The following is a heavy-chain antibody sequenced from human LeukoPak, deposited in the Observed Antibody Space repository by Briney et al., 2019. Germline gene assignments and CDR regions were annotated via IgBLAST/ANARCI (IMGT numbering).Heavy chain of an antibody. CDR1: GYTFTGYY. CDR3: ARLGQGSSSSRVY. V-gene: IGHV1-2*02. Sequence: GASVKVPCKASGYTFTGYYMHWVRQAPGQGLEWMGWINPNSGGTNYAQKFQGRVTMTRDTSISTAYMELSRLRSDDTAVYYCARLGQGSSSSRVYWGQGTLVTVSS. D-gene: IGHD6-6*01. J-gene: IGHJ4*02. CDR2: INPNSGGT.